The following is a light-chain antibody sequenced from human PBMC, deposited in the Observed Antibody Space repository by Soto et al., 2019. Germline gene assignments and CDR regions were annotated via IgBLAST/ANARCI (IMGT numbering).Light chain of an antibody. CDR2: DNN. V-gene: IGLV1-51*01. J-gene: IGLJ2*01. CDR3: GSWDNSLTAGV. CDR1: SSNIGENY. Sequence: QSVLTQPPSVSAAPGQKVTISCSGSSSNIGENYVSWYQQFPGTAPKLLIYDNNKRPSGIPDRFSGSKSGTSATLGITGLQTGDEAYYHCGSWDNSLTAGVFGGGTKLTVL.